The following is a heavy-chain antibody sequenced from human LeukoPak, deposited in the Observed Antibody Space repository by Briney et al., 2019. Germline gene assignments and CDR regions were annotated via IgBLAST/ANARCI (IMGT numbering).Heavy chain of an antibody. CDR1: GFTFSSYN. CDR3: ARGRVVVHAFDI. V-gene: IGHV3-21*01. D-gene: IGHD2-21*01. Sequence: GGSLRLSCAASGFTFSSYNMNWVRQAPGKGLEWVSSITSSSSYIYYADSVKGRFTISRDNAKNSLYLQMNSLRAEDTAVYYCARGRVVVHAFDIWGQGTMVTVSS. CDR2: ITSSSSYI. J-gene: IGHJ3*02.